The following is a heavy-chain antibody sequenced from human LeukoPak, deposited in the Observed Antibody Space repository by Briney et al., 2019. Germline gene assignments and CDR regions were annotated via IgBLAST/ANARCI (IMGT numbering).Heavy chain of an antibody. D-gene: IGHD3-22*01. CDR3: ARSSGYYYFDFDY. V-gene: IGHV3-7*01. J-gene: IGHJ4*02. CDR1: GLTFSIHW. CDR2: INQDGSDK. Sequence: PGGSLRLSCAASGLTFSIHWMNWVRQAPGKGLECVANINQDGSDKYYVDSVKGRFTISRDNTKNSLYLQMNSLRAEDTAVYYCARSSGYYYFDFDYWGQGTLVTVSS.